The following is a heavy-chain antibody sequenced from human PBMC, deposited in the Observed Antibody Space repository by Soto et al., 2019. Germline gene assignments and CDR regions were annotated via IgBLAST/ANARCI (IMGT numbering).Heavy chain of an antibody. CDR3: ARHRARNWFDP. V-gene: IGHV4-39*01. D-gene: IGHD6-6*01. J-gene: IGHJ5*02. CDR2: IYYSGST. Sequence: ASETLSLTCIVSGGSISSSSYYWGWIRQPPGKGLEWIGSIYYSGSTYYNPSLKSRVTISVDTSKNQFSLKLSSVTAADTAVFYCARHRARNWFDPWAREPWSPSPQ. CDR1: GGSISSSSYY.